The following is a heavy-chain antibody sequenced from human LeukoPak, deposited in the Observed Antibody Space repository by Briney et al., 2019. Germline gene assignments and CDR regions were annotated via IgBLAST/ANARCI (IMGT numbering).Heavy chain of an antibody. D-gene: IGHD3-22*01. CDR1: GFTFDDYA. CDR2: ISWNSGSI. V-gene: IGHV3-9*01. J-gene: IGHJ3*02. Sequence: GRSLRLSCAASGFTFDDYAMHWVGQAPGKGLEWVSGISWNSGSIGYADSVKGRFTISRDNAKNSLYLQMNSLRAEDTALYYCAKGGGYYDSSGEGIHDAFDIWGQGTMVTVSS. CDR3: AKGGGYYDSSGEGIHDAFDI.